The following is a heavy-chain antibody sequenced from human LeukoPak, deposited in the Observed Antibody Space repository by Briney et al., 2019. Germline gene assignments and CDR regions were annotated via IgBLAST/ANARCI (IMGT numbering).Heavy chain of an antibody. CDR3: ARAPSITGTTPPGY. CDR2: MNPNSGNT. Sequence: ASVKVSCKXSGYTFTSYDINWVRQATGQGLERMGWMNPNSGNTGYAQKFQGRVTMTRNTSISTAYMELSSLRSEDTAVYYCARAPSITGTTPPGYWGQGTLVTVSS. CDR1: GYTFTSYD. V-gene: IGHV1-8*01. D-gene: IGHD1-7*01. J-gene: IGHJ4*02.